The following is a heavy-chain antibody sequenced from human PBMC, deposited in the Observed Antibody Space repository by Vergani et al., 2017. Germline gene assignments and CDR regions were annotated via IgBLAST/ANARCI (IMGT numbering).Heavy chain of an antibody. V-gene: IGHV1-8*01. Sequence: QVQLVQSGAEVKKPGASVKVSCKASGYTFTSYDINWVRQATGQGLEWMGWMNPNSGNTGYAHKFQGRVTMTRNTSISTAYMERGSLGAEDTAVYYCARVKVAGLRWFDPWGQGTLVTVSS. CDR2: MNPNSGNT. J-gene: IGHJ5*02. D-gene: IGHD6-19*01. CDR3: ARVKVAGLRWFDP. CDR1: GYTFTSYD.